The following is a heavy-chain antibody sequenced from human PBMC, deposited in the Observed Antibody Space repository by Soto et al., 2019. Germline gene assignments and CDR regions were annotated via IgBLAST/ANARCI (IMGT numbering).Heavy chain of an antibody. V-gene: IGHV4-31*03. CDR3: AKDLDTMIVVVYFDY. D-gene: IGHD3-22*01. Sequence: SETLSLTCTVSGGSISSVGYYWSWIRQHPGKGLEWIGYIYYSGSTYYNPSLKSRVTISVDTSKNQFSLKLSSVTAEDTAVYYCAKDLDTMIVVVYFDYWGQGTLVTVSS. CDR1: GGSISSVGYY. CDR2: IYYSGST. J-gene: IGHJ4*02.